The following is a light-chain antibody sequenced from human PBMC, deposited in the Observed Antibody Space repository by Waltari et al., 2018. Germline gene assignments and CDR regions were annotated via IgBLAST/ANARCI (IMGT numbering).Light chain of an antibody. Sequence: VLTQSPGTLSLSPGERATLYCRASQSVGRYLAWYQQKPGRAPRLLIYGASSRATGIPDRFSGGGSGTDFSLTISRLEAEDFAVYYCQKYDRLPATFGQGTKVEIK. CDR2: GAS. CDR3: QKYDRLPAT. CDR1: QSVGRY. V-gene: IGKV3-20*01. J-gene: IGKJ1*01.